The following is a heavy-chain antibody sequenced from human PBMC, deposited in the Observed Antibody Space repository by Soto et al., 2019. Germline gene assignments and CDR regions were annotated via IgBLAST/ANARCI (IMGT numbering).Heavy chain of an antibody. CDR1: GGTFSSYA. Sequence: QVQLVQSGAEVKKPGSSVKVSCKASGGTFSSYAISWVRQAPGQGLEWMGGIIPIFGTANYAQKFQGRVTITADKSTSTAFMGVSSLRSGDTAVYYCARGLHIVVDRLVGDAFDIWGQGTMVTVSS. D-gene: IGHD2-21*01. J-gene: IGHJ3*02. V-gene: IGHV1-69*06. CDR3: ARGLHIVVDRLVGDAFDI. CDR2: IIPIFGTA.